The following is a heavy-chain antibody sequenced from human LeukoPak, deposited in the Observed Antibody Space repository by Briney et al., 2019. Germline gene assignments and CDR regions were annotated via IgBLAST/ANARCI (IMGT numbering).Heavy chain of an antibody. Sequence: PGGSLRLSCAASGLTFSSSWMHWVRQVPGKGLLWVSRINIDGSTFYADSVKGRFTISRDSAKNTLYLQMNSLRVEDTAVHYCVRSRGYFDCWGQGTLVTVSS. CDR2: INIDGST. CDR3: VRSRGYFDC. CDR1: GLTFSSSW. V-gene: IGHV3-74*01. J-gene: IGHJ4*02.